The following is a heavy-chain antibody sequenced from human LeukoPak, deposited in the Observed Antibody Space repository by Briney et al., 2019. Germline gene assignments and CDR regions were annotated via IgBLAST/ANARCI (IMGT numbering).Heavy chain of an antibody. CDR3: ASVSYDFWSGYYDWFDP. CDR2: IIPIFGTA. D-gene: IGHD3-3*01. Sequence: SVKVSCKASGGTFSSYAISWVRQAPGQGLEWMGGIIPIFGTANYAEKFQGRVTITADESTSTAYMELSSLRSEDTAVYYSASVSYDFWSGYYDWFDPWGQGTLVTVSS. V-gene: IGHV1-69*13. J-gene: IGHJ5*02. CDR1: GGTFSSYA.